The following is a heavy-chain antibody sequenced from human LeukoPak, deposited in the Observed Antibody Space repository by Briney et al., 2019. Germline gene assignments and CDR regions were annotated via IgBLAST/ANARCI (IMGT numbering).Heavy chain of an antibody. D-gene: IGHD6-13*01. CDR2: INAGNGNT. CDR3: ARASRPRVAAAEDY. Sequence: ASVKVSCKASGYTFTNYAIHWVRQAPGQRLEWMGWINAGNGNTKYSREFQGRVTITRDTSASTAYMELSSLRSEDMAVYYCARASRPRVAAAEDYWGQGTLVTVSS. CDR1: GYTFTNYA. J-gene: IGHJ4*02. V-gene: IGHV1-3*03.